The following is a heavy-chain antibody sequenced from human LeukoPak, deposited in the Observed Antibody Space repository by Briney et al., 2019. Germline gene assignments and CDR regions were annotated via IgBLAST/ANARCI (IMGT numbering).Heavy chain of an antibody. CDR3: ATEDDYGDYVDY. CDR1: GFTFSSYG. CDR2: ISSGSSTI. V-gene: IGHV3-48*01. D-gene: IGHD4-17*01. Sequence: GRSLRLSCAASGFTFSSYGMHWVRQAPGKGLEWVSYISSGSSTIYYADSVKGRFTISRDNAKNSLYLQMNSLRAEDTAVYYCATEDDYGDYVDYWGQGTLVTVSS. J-gene: IGHJ4*02.